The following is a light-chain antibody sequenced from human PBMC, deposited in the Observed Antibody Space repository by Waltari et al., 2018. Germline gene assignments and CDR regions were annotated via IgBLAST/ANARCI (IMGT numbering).Light chain of an antibody. CDR3: GAWDDRLNVYV. J-gene: IGLJ1*01. CDR2: SHD. CDR1: SSNLGSNA. V-gene: IGLV1-44*01. Sequence: QSMLTQPPSASGTPGQRVTISCSGCSSNLGSNALNWYQHLPGTAPPRLIYSHDQRPSGVSDRFSGSTSGTSASLAISGLQSEDEADYYCGAWDDRLNVYVFGTGTRVTVL.